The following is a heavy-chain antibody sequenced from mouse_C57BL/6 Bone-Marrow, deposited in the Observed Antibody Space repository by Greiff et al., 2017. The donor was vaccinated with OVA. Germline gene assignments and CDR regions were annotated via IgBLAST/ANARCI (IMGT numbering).Heavy chain of an antibody. D-gene: IGHD4-1*01. J-gene: IGHJ3*01. CDR1: GFTFSDYG. CDR2: ISNLAYSI. V-gene: IGHV5-15*01. CDR3: ARGGAGTEFAY. Sequence: VKLVESGGGLVQPGGSLKLSCAASGFTFSDYGMAWVRQAPRKGPEWVAFISNLAYSIYYADTVTGRFTISRENAKNTLYLEMSSLRSEDTAMYYCARGGAGTEFAYWGQGTLVTVSA.